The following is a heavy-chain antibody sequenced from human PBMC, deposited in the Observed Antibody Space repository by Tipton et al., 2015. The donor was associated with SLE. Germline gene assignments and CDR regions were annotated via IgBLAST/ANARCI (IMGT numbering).Heavy chain of an antibody. J-gene: IGHJ4*02. CDR2: INHSGST. V-gene: IGHV4-34*01. D-gene: IGHD7-27*01. CDR1: GGSFSGYY. CDR3: ARDRLTWAPFDY. Sequence: TLSLTCAVYGGSFSGYYWSWIRQPPGKGLEWIGEINHSGSTNYNPSLKSRVTISVDMSKNQFSLKLTSVTAADTAVYYRARDRLTWAPFDYWGQGTLVTVSS.